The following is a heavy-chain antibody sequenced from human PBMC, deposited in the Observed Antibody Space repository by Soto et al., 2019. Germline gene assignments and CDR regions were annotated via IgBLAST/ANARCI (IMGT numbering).Heavy chain of an antibody. D-gene: IGHD3-10*01. CDR2: ISFSGSTI. Sequence: GGSLSLSCAASGFSFSDYEMNWVRQAPGKGLEWIAHISFSGSTIYYADSVKGRFSISRDNSKNFLYLQMSGLRADDSAVYYCTRGAGFFYGVDVWGLGTTVTSP. CDR3: TRGAGFFYGVDV. J-gene: IGHJ6*02. CDR1: GFSFSDYE. V-gene: IGHV3-48*03.